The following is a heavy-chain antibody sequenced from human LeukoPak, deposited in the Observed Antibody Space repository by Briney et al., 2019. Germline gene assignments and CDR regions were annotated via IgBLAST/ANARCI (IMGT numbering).Heavy chain of an antibody. CDR1: GFTFSSYA. CDR3: AKSRAMANYYYYYGMDV. Sequence: GSLRLSCAASGFTFSSYAMSWVRQAPGKGLEWVSAISGSGGSTYCADSVKGRFTISRDNSKNTLYLQMNSLRAEDTAVYYCAKSRAMANYYYYYGMDVWGQGTTVTVSS. V-gene: IGHV3-23*01. CDR2: ISGSGGST. D-gene: IGHD5-18*01. J-gene: IGHJ6*02.